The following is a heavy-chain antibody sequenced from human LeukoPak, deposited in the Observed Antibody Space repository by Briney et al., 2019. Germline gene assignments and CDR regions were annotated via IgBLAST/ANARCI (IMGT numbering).Heavy chain of an antibody. CDR3: ARHLGDYGGAHSG. D-gene: IGHD4-17*01. V-gene: IGHV5-51*01. Sequence: GGSLRLSCAASGFTFSGSAMHWVRQASGKGLEWMGIIYPGDSDTRYSPSFQGQVTISADKSISTAYLQWSSLKASDTAMYYCARHLGDYGGAHSGWGQGTLVTVSS. CDR1: GFTFSGSA. CDR2: IYPGDSDT. J-gene: IGHJ4*02.